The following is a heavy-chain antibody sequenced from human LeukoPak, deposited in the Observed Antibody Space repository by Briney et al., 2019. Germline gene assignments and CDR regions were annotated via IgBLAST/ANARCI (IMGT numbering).Heavy chain of an antibody. CDR1: GGSISSSNW. D-gene: IGHD3-22*01. CDR2: IYHSGST. J-gene: IGHJ5*02. V-gene: IGHV4-4*02. Sequence: PSETLSLTCAVSGGSISSSNWWCWVRQPPGKGLEWIGEIYHSGSTNYNPSLKSRVTISVDKSKNQFSLKLSSVTAADTAVYYCARDGPYDSSGYTNWFDPWGQGTLVTVSS. CDR3: ARDGPYDSSGYTNWFDP.